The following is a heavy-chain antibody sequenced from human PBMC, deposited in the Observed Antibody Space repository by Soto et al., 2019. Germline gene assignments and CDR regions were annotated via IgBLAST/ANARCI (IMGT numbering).Heavy chain of an antibody. V-gene: IGHV3-23*01. CDR2: ISGSGGST. J-gene: IGHJ4*02. D-gene: IGHD3-10*01. Sequence: EVQLLESGGGLVQPGGSLRLSCAASGFTFSSYAMSWVRQAPGKGLEWVSAISGSGGSTYYADSVKGRFTISRDNSKNTLYLQMNSLRAADTAVYYCAKGVRGVQNNFDYWGQGTLVTVSS. CDR3: AKGVRGVQNNFDY. CDR1: GFTFSSYA.